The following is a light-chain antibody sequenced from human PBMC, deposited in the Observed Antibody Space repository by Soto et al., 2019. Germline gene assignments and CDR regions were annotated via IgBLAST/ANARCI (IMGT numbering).Light chain of an antibody. CDR3: QQRYS. CDR2: AAP. J-gene: IGKJ3*01. V-gene: IGKV1-39*01. Sequence: DIQMTQSPSSLSASVGDRVTITCRASQSIISYLNWYQQKPGKAPKLLIYAAPSLQSGVPSRFSGRRSGTDFTLTISSLQPEDFATYYCQQRYSFGPGTKLDIK. CDR1: QSIISY.